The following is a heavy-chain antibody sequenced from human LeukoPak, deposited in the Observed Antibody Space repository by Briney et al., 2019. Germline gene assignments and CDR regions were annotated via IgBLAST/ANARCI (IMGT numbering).Heavy chain of an antibody. J-gene: IGHJ4*02. V-gene: IGHV3-7*01. CDR3: ARKGLGDC. Sequence: GGSLRLSCAASGFTFSSFWMSWVRQAPGKGLEWVANIKRDGSVQYYVDSVKGRFTISRDNAKNSLYLQMNSLRAEDTAVYYCARKGLGDCWGQGTLVTVSS. D-gene: IGHD3-22*01. CDR2: IKRDGSVQ. CDR1: GFTFSSFW.